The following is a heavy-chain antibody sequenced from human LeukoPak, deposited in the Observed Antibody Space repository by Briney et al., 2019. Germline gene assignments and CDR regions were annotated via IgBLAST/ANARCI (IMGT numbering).Heavy chain of an antibody. V-gene: IGHV3-7*03. D-gene: IGHD4-23*01. CDR2: IKEDGSEK. Sequence: PGGSLRLSCAASGFTFSYYWMSWVRQAPGKGLEWVANIKEDGSEKYYVDSVKGRFTISRDNAENSLYLQMNSLRAEATAVYFCARYNGGNTYYFDYWGQGTLVTVSS. J-gene: IGHJ4*02. CDR3: ARYNGGNTYYFDY. CDR1: GFTFSYYW.